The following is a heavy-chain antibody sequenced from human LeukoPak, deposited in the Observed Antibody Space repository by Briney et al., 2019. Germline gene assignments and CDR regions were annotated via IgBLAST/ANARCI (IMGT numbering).Heavy chain of an antibody. CDR2: IYSGGST. V-gene: IGHV3-53*01. CDR1: GFTVSSNY. Sequence: PGRSLRLSRAASGFTVSSNYMSWVRQAPGKGLEWVSVIYSGGSTYYADSVKGRFTISRDNSKNTLYLQMNSLRAEDTAVYYCAREHSGNSFDYWGQGTLVTVSS. J-gene: IGHJ4*02. D-gene: IGHD1-26*01. CDR3: AREHSGNSFDY.